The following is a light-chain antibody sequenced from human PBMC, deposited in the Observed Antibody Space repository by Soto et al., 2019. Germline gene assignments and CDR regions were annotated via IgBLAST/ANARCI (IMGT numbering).Light chain of an antibody. CDR2: GAS. CDR3: QQYGSSPRFT. Sequence: EIVLTQSPGTLSLSPGERATLSCRASQSVSSSYLAWYQQKPGQAPRLLIYGASSRATGIPDRFSGSGSGTDFPLTISRLEPEDFAVYYCQQYGSSPRFTFGGGTKVEIK. V-gene: IGKV3-20*01. J-gene: IGKJ4*01. CDR1: QSVSSSY.